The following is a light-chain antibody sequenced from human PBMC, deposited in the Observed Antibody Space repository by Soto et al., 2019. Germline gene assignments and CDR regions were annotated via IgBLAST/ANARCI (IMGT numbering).Light chain of an antibody. CDR2: DVV. Sequence: QPASVSGSPGQSITISCTGTSSDVGGFNSVSWYQLRPGTAPKLILYDVVDRPSGVSYRFSGSKSGNTASLTISGLQAADEADYFCSSYTSTMTNVFGSGTKVTVL. J-gene: IGLJ1*01. V-gene: IGLV2-14*03. CDR3: SSYTSTMTNV. CDR1: SSDVGGFNS.